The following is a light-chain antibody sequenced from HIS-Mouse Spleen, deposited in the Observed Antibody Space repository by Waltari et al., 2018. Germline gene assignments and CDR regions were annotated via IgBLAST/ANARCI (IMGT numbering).Light chain of an antibody. Sequence: SSELTQDPAVSVALGQTVRITCQGDSLRSYYASWYQQKPGQAPVRVIYGKNNRPSGIPDRFSGSSSGNTASLTLTGAQAEDEADYYCNSRDSSGNHVVFGGGTKLTVL. CDR2: GKN. CDR1: SLRSYY. V-gene: IGLV3-19*01. J-gene: IGLJ2*01. CDR3: NSRDSSGNHVV.